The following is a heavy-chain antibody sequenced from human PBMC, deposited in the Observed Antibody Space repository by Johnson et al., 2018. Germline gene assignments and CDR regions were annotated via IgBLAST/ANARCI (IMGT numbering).Heavy chain of an antibody. CDR3: GSSGWYGQYFQH. Sequence: VQLVESGGGLVQXGGSXRLXCAASGFTFSSYAMSWVRQAPGKGLEWVSAISGSGGSTYYAASVKGRCTISRDNSKNTLYLQMNSLSAEATAVYYCGSSGWYGQYFQHWGQGTLVTVSS. CDR2: ISGSGGST. CDR1: GFTFSSYA. J-gene: IGHJ1*01. D-gene: IGHD6-19*01. V-gene: IGHV3-23*04.